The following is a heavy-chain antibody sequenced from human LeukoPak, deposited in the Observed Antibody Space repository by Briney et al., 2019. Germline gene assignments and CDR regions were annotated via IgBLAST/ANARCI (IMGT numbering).Heavy chain of an antibody. D-gene: IGHD3-22*01. V-gene: IGHV4-59*01. J-gene: IGHJ4*02. CDR1: GVSISSYY. CDR2: VSFSGIT. Sequence: SETLSLTCTVTGVSISSYYWSWIRQPPGRGLEWIGYVSFSGITNLNPSLKSRVTMSRDTSKNQFSLRLLSVTAADTAVYFCASYSYDTSGYYYAFCYWGQGLLVTVSS. CDR3: ASYSYDTSGYYYAFCY.